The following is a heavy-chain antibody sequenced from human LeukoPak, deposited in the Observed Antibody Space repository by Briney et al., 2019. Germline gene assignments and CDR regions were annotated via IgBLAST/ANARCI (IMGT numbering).Heavy chain of an antibody. CDR1: RFTFSSYA. CDR2: ISSSTNTI. J-gene: IGHJ4*02. V-gene: IGHV3-48*04. CDR3: ASKIAAAGNQMAPFDY. D-gene: IGHD6-13*01. Sequence: GGSLRLSCTASRFTFSSYAMHWVRQAPGKGLEWLSYISSSTNTIYYADSVKGRFTISRDNAKNSLYLQMNSLRAEDTAVYYCASKIAAAGNQMAPFDYWGQGTLVTVSS.